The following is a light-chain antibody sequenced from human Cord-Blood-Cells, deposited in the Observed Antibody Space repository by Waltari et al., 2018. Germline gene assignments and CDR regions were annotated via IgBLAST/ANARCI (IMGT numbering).Light chain of an antibody. Sequence: SYELTQPPSVSVSPGQTASIPFAGDKLGDKCARWYQQKPGQSPVLVIYQDSKRPAGIPGRFSGSNSGNTATLTISGTQAVDEADYYCQAWDSSTPYVFGTGTKVTVL. CDR2: QDS. CDR1: KLGDKC. J-gene: IGLJ1*01. V-gene: IGLV3-1*01. CDR3: QAWDSSTPYV.